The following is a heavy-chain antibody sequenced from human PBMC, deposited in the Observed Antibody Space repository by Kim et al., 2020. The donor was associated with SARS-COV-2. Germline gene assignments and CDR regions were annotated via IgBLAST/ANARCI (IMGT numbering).Heavy chain of an antibody. J-gene: IGHJ5*02. CDR1: GDSVSSNSAA. Sequence: SQTLSLTCAISGDSVSSNSAAWNWIRQSPSRGLEWLGRTYYRSKWYNDYAVSVKSRITINPDTSKNQFSLQLNSVTPEDTAVYYCARDSGGARDYDFWSGSNWFDPWGQGTLVTVSS. CDR3: ARDSGGARDYDFWSGSNWFDP. CDR2: TYYRSKWYN. D-gene: IGHD3-3*01. V-gene: IGHV6-1*01.